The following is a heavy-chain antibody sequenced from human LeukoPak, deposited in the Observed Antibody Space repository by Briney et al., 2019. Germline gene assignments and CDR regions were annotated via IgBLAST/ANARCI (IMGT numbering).Heavy chain of an antibody. CDR3: AREFWSGYYTPLYYYYMDV. J-gene: IGHJ6*03. CDR2: IKQDGSEK. Sequence: PGGSLRLSCAASGFTFSSYWMSWVRQAPGKGLEWVANIKQDGSEKYYVDSVKGRFTISRDNAKNSLYLQMNSLRAEDTAVYYCAREFWSGYYTPLYYYYMDVWGKGTRSPSP. V-gene: IGHV3-7*01. CDR1: GFTFSSYW. D-gene: IGHD3-3*01.